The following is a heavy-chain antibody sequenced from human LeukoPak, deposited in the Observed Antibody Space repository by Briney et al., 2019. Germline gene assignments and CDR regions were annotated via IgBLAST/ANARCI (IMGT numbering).Heavy chain of an antibody. V-gene: IGHV4-30-4*08. J-gene: IGHJ4*02. D-gene: IGHD1-26*01. CDR2: IYYSGST. Sequence: PSQTLSLTCTVSGGSISSGDYYWSWIRQPPGKGLEWIGYIYYSGSTYYNPSLKSRVTISVDTSKNKFSLKLSSVTAADTAVYYCARASGGSIRFDYWGQGTLVTVSS. CDR3: ARASGGSIRFDY. CDR1: GGSISSGDYY.